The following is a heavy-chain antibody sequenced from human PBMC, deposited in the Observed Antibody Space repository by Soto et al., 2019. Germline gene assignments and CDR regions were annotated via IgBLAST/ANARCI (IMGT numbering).Heavy chain of an antibody. Sequence: GESLKISCKGSGYSFTSYWIGWVRQMPGKGLEWMGIIYPGDSDTRYSPSFQGQVTISADKSISTAYLRWSSLKASDTAMYYWAGALYYYDSSGYPGAFDYWGQGTLVTVSS. J-gene: IGHJ4*02. D-gene: IGHD3-22*01. CDR2: IYPGDSDT. CDR3: AGALYYYDSSGYPGAFDY. CDR1: GYSFTSYW. V-gene: IGHV5-51*01.